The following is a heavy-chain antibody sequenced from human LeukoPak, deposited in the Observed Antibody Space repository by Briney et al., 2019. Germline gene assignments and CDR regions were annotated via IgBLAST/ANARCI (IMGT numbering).Heavy chain of an antibody. CDR2: IYSGGST. J-gene: IGHJ1*01. D-gene: IGHD1-26*01. CDR1: GFTVSSNY. Sequence: PGGSLRLSCAASGFTVSSNYMSWVRQAPGKGLEWVSVIYSGGSTYYADSVKGRFTISRDNSKNTLYLQMNSLRAEDTAVYYCAKDRFSIVGATSHWGQGTLVTVSS. V-gene: IGHV3-66*01. CDR3: AKDRFSIVGATSH.